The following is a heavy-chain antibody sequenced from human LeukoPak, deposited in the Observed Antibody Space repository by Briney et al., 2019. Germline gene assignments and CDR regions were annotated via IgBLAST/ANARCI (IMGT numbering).Heavy chain of an antibody. CDR1: GFTFSNYA. CDR2: ISYDGNNK. D-gene: IGHD3-3*01. J-gene: IGHJ6*02. CDR3: ARSPTDYDFWSGYFLDV. Sequence: PGGSLRLSCAASGFTFSNYAMHWVRQAPGKGLEWVAVISYDGNNKYYADSVKGRFTISRDSSKNTLYLQMNSLRAEDTAVYYCARSPTDYDFWSGYFLDVWGQGTTVTVSS. V-gene: IGHV3-30-3*01.